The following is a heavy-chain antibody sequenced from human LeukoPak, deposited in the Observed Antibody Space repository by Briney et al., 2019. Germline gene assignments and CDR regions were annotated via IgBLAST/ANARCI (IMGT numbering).Heavy chain of an antibody. CDR3: ARHHEYIWGSSVDYYAMDV. J-gene: IGHJ6*02. V-gene: IGHV4-59*08. Sequence: SETLSLTCTVSGGSIDSYYWSWIRQPPGKRLEWIGYLYYTGSTNYNPSLKSRVTISFDTSKNLFSLNLSSVTAADTAVYYCARHHEYIWGSSVDYYAMDVWGQGTTVTVPS. CDR2: LYYTGST. D-gene: IGHD3-16*01. CDR1: GGSIDSYY.